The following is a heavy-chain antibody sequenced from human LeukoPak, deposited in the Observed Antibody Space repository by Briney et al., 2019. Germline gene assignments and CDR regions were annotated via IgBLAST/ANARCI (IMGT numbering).Heavy chain of an antibody. Sequence: GGSLRLSCAASGFTFSSYDMHWVRQAPGKGLEWVAFIRYDGSKKYYADSVKGRFTISRDNSKNTLYLQMNSLRAEDTAVYYCAKAYDILTGYYSLDYWGQGTLVTVSS. CDR3: AKAYDILTGYYSLDY. V-gene: IGHV3-30*02. CDR2: IRYDGSKK. J-gene: IGHJ4*02. CDR1: GFTFSSYD. D-gene: IGHD3-9*01.